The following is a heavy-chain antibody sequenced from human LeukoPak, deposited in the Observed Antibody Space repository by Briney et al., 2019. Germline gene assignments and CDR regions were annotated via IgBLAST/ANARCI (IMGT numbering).Heavy chain of an antibody. D-gene: IGHD3-10*01. V-gene: IGHV4-59*01. Sequence: SETLSLTCTVSGVSITSYYWNWVRQPPGKGLEWVGYIYYSGTTNYNPSLKSRVTISVDLSKNQFSLRLRSVTAADTAQYFCAKDTAGGAHLDYWGQGTLVTVSS. CDR2: IYYSGTT. J-gene: IGHJ4*02. CDR1: GVSITSYY. CDR3: AKDTAGGAHLDY.